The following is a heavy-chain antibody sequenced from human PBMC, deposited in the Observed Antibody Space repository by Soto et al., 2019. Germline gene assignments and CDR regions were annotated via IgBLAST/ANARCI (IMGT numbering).Heavy chain of an antibody. D-gene: IGHD5-18*01. J-gene: IGHJ6*02. CDR3: ARDPGFGFGYSYAFAMDV. CDR1: GYTFTSYG. CDR2: ISGYNGNT. V-gene: IGHV1-18*01. Sequence: ASVKVSCKASGYTFTSYGISWVRQGPGQGLEWMGWISGYNGNTHYEEKVQDRIKMTTDTSTSTTYLELRSLRSDDTAVYFCARDPGFGFGYSYAFAMDVWGQGTTVTVSS.